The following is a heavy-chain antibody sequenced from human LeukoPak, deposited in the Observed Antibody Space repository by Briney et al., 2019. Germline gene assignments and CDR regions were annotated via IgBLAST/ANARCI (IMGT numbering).Heavy chain of an antibody. Sequence: ASVKVSCKASGYTFTSYGISWVRQAPGQGLEWMGWISAYNGNTNYAQKLQGRVTMTTDTSTSTAYMELRSLRSDDTAVYYCARAPHNRITIFGVVMDNWFDPWGQGTLVTVSS. CDR2: ISAYNGNT. D-gene: IGHD3-3*01. CDR1: GYTFTSYG. J-gene: IGHJ5*02. CDR3: ARAPHNRITIFGVVMDNWFDP. V-gene: IGHV1-18*01.